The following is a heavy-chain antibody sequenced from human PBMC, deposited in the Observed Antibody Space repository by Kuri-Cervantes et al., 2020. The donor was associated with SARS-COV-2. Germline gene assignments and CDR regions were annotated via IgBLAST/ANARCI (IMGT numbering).Heavy chain of an antibody. CDR3: ARARIAAAGYNWFDP. J-gene: IGHJ5*02. CDR1: GGSISTYY. CDR2: IYYSGST. D-gene: IGHD6-13*01. Sequence: SETLSPTCTVSGGSISTYYWSWIRQPPGKGLEWIGYIYYSGSTNYNPSLKSRVTISVDRSKNQFSLKLSSVTAADTAVYYCARARIAAAGYNWFDPWGQGTLVTVSS. V-gene: IGHV4-59*12.